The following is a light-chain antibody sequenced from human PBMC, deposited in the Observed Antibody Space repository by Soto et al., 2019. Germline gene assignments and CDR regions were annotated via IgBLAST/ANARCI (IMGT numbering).Light chain of an antibody. V-gene: IGKV3-20*01. CDR1: QSVSSY. CDR3: QQYGSSPRT. J-gene: IGKJ1*01. CDR2: DAS. Sequence: EIVLTQSPDTLSLSPGEGASLSCRASQSVSSYLAWYQQKPGQAPRLLIYDASNRATGIPARFSGSGSGTDFTLTISRLEPEDFAVYYCQQYGSSPRTFGQGTKVDIK.